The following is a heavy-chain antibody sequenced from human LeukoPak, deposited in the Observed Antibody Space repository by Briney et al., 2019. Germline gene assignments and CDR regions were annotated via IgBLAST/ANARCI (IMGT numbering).Heavy chain of an antibody. CDR1: GGSISSGGYY. J-gene: IGHJ6*02. CDR2: IYYSGST. Sequence: PSQTLSLTCTVSGGSISSGGYYWSWLRQHPGKGLEWIGYIYYSGSTYYNPSLKSRVTISVDTSKNQFPLKLSSVTAADTAVYYCARENKGYYGMDVWGQGTTVTVSS. V-gene: IGHV4-31*03. CDR3: ARENKGYYGMDV.